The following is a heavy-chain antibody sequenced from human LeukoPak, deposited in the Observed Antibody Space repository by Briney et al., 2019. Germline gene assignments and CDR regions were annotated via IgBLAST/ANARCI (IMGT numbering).Heavy chain of an antibody. D-gene: IGHD5-18*01. CDR1: GGSISSSSYY. V-gene: IGHV4-39*01. CDR2: IYYSGST. Sequence: SETLSLTCTVSGGSISSSSYYWGWIRQPPGKGLEWIGSIYYSGSTYYNPSLKSRVTISVDTSKDQFSLKLSSVTAADTAVYYCARHVSWIQLPNVDYWGQGTLVTVSS. CDR3: ARHVSWIQLPNVDY. J-gene: IGHJ4*02.